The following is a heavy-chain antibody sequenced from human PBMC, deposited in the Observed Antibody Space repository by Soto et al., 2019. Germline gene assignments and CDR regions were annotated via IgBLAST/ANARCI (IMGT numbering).Heavy chain of an antibody. V-gene: IGHV4-59*01. CDR1: GGSISSYY. CDR2: IYYSGST. J-gene: IGHJ6*03. CDR3: ARGNYDFWSGYSNYYYYYMDV. D-gene: IGHD3-3*01. Sequence: SETLSLTCTVSGGSISSYYWSWIRQPPGKGLEWIGYIYYSGSTNYNPSLKSRVTISVDTSKNQFSLKLSSVTAADTAVYYCARGNYDFWSGYSNYYYYYMDVWGKGTTVTVSS.